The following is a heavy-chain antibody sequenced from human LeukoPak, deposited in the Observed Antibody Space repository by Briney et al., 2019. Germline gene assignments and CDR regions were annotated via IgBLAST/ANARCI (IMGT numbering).Heavy chain of an antibody. D-gene: IGHD3-22*01. CDR1: GGTFSSYA. CDR3: ATDPDSSGYYYPIFDY. V-gene: IGHV3-30-3*01. CDR2: ISYDGSNK. Sequence: SCKASGGTFSSYAMHWVRQAPGKGLVWVAIISYDGSNKYYADSVKGRFTISRDNSKNTLYLQINSLRAEDTAVYYCATDPDSSGYYYPIFDYWGQGTLVTVSS. J-gene: IGHJ4*02.